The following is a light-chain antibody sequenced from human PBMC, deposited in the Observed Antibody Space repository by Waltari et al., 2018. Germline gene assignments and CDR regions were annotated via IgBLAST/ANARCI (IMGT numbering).Light chain of an antibody. Sequence: QSALTQPASVSGSPGQSITISCTESSSDVGSHNFVSWYHQHPGKAPKVMIYEDNKRPAGLSNRFSGSKSGNTASLTISGLQADDEADYYCCSYAGGSPRWVFGGGTKLTVL. J-gene: IGLJ3*02. CDR1: SSDVGSHNF. CDR3: CSYAGGSPRWV. CDR2: EDN. V-gene: IGLV2-23*01.